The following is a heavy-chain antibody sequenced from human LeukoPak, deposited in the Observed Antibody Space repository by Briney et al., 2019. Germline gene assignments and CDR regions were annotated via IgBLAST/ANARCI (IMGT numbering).Heavy chain of an antibody. CDR1: GFTFSSYG. CDR3: ARDHSSGWYSDYFDY. J-gene: IGHJ4*02. CDR2: IWYDGSNK. Sequence: PGGSLRLSCAASGFTFSSYGMHWVRQAPGKGLEWVAVIWYDGSNKYYADSVKGRFTISRVNSKNTLYLQMNSLRAEDTAVYYCARDHSSGWYSDYFDYWGQGTLVTVSS. V-gene: IGHV3-33*01. D-gene: IGHD6-19*01.